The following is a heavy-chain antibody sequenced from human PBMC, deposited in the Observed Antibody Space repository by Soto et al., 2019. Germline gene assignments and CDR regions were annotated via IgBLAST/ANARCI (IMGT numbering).Heavy chain of an antibody. J-gene: IGHJ6*03. CDR1: GGSFGGYY. CDR3: GSIEPERPYYYSMDV. V-gene: IGHV4-34*01. CDR2: INHSGST. Sequence: SETLSLTCAVYGGSFGGYYWSWIRQPPGKGLEWIGEINHSGSTNYNPSLKSRVTISVGTSKNQFSLKLSSVTAADTAVYYCGSIEPERPYYYSMDVGGKGTTVTVSS. D-gene: IGHD1-26*01.